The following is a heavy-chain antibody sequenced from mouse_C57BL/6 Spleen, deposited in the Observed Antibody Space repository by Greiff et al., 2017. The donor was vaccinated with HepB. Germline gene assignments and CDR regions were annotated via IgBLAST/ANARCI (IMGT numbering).Heavy chain of an antibody. J-gene: IGHJ2*01. Sequence: EVQLVESGGGLVQPGGSLKLSCAASGFTFSDYYMYWVRQTPEKRLEWVAYISNGGGSTYYPDTVKGRFTISRDNAKNTLYLQMSRLKSEDKAMYYCARTGYDYDGFDYWGQGTTLTVSS. D-gene: IGHD2-4*01. CDR3: ARTGYDYDGFDY. V-gene: IGHV5-12*01. CDR2: ISNGGGST. CDR1: GFTFSDYY.